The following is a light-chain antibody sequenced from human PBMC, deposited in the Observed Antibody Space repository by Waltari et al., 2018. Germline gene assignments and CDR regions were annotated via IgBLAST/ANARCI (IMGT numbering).Light chain of an antibody. J-gene: IGKJ2*01. Sequence: EVVMPQSPVPLSVTLGQAASISGKSVKSLLPVDGNTYLNWFHQRPGPSPRRLIYWVFNRDSGVPDRFSGSGSGTDFTLRISRVEAEDVGVYYCMQGIRWPYTFGQGTQLDIK. CDR3: MQGIRWPYT. CDR1: KSLLPVDGNTY. CDR2: WVF. V-gene: IGKV2-30*02.